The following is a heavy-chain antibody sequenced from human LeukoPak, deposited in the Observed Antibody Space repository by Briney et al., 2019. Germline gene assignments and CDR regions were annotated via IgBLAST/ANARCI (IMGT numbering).Heavy chain of an antibody. J-gene: IGHJ4*02. D-gene: IGHD6-19*01. CDR1: GFTFSDHY. Sequence: GGSLRLSCAASGFTFSDHYMDWVRQAPGKGLEWVSAISGSGGSTYYADSVKGRFTISRDNSKNTLYLQMNSLKTEDTAVYYCTTAAVGRSAVADGRPFDYWGQGTLVTVSS. V-gene: IGHV3-23*01. CDR3: TTAAVGRSAVADGRPFDY. CDR2: ISGSGGST.